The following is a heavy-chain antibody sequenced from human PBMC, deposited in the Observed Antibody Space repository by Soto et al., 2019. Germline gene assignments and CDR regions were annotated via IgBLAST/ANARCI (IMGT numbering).Heavy chain of an antibody. J-gene: IGHJ6*03. Sequence: SQTLSLTCAISGDSVSSNSAAWNWIRQSPSRGLEWLGRTYYRSKWYNDYAVSVKSRITINPDTSKNQFSLQLNSVTPEDTAVYYCAREYYDFWSGYSYYYMDVWGKGTTVTVSS. CDR3: AREYYDFWSGYSYYYMDV. CDR2: TYYRSKWYN. CDR1: GDSVSSNSAA. D-gene: IGHD3-3*01. V-gene: IGHV6-1*01.